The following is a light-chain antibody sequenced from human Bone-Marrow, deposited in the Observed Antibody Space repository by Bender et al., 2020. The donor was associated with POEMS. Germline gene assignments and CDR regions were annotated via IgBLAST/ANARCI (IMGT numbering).Light chain of an antibody. Sequence: QSVLTQPPSASGTPGQRVTISFSGSSSNIGTNPVNWYQQLPGTAPKLLIYINNQRPSGVPDRFFGSKSGTSASLAISGLQSEDEADYYCAAWEDSLNGWVFGGGTKLTVL. CDR1: SSNIGTNP. CDR2: INN. CDR3: AAWEDSLNGWV. V-gene: IGLV1-44*01. J-gene: IGLJ3*02.